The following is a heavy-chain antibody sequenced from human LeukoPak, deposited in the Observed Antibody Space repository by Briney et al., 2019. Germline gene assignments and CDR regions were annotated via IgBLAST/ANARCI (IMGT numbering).Heavy chain of an antibody. V-gene: IGHV3-48*03. CDR2: ISSSSSTI. CDR3: ARDLMIRGG. CDR1: GFTFSSYE. Sequence: PGGSLRLSCAASGFTFSSYEMNWVRQAPGKGLEWVSYISSSSSTIYYADSVKGRFTISRDNAKNSLYLQMNSLRAEDTAVYYCARDLMIRGGRGQGTLVTVSS. J-gene: IGHJ4*02. D-gene: IGHD3-16*01.